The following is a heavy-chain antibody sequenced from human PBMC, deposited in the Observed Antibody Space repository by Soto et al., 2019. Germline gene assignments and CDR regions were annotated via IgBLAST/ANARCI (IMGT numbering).Heavy chain of an antibody. D-gene: IGHD2-15*01. CDR2: IFYTGVT. CDR1: GGSVSNASFY. Sequence: QVQLQESGPGLVKPSETLSLTCSVSGGSVSNASFYWTWIRQAPGTGLQYIGYIFYTGVTNYNPCLSSRVTISLDTSKIHFYLELNSMTAADTAVYYCVRVLDSSCYADLWGRGTLVTVSS. V-gene: IGHV4-61*03. CDR3: VRVLDSSCYADL. J-gene: IGHJ2*01.